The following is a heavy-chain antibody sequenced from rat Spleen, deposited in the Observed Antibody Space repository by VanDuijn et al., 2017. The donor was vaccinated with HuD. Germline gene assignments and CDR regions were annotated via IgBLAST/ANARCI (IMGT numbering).Heavy chain of an antibody. D-gene: IGHD1-4*01. V-gene: IGHV5-29*01. Sequence: EVQLVESDGGLVQPGRSLKLSCAASGFTFSNYDIHWIRQAPTKGLEWVATISYGDSSGHSSTYYRDSVKGRFTISRDNAKSTLSLQMDSLRSEDTATYYCARRHYGYTDYFDYWGQGVMVTVSS. CDR1: GFTFSNYD. CDR3: ARRHYGYTDYFDY. CDR2: ISYGDSSGHSST. J-gene: IGHJ2*01.